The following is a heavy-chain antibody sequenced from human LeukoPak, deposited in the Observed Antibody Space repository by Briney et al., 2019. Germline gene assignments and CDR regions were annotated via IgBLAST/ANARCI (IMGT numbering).Heavy chain of an antibody. D-gene: IGHD3-10*01. CDR2: INHSGST. V-gene: IGHV4-34*01. Sequence: SETLSLTCAVYGGSFSGYYWSWIRQPPGKGLEWIGEINHSGSTNYNPSLKSRVTISVDTSKNQFSLKLSSVTAADTAVYYCAGVKARYYYGSGSFIDPWGQGTLVTVSS. CDR3: AGVKARYYYGSGSFIDP. J-gene: IGHJ5*02. CDR1: GGSFSGYY.